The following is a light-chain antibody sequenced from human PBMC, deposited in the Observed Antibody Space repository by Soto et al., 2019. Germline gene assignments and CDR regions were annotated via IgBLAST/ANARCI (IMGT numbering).Light chain of an antibody. V-gene: IGLV4-69*01. Sequence: QPVLTQSPSASASLGASVNLTCTLNSGHSSYAIAWHQQQPEKGPRYLMKLDSDGSHTKGDGIPDRFSGSSSGAERYLAISSLQSEDEADYYCQTWGTGIRVFGGGTKLTVL. J-gene: IGLJ2*01. CDR3: QTWGTGIRV. CDR2: LDSDGSH. CDR1: SGHSSYA.